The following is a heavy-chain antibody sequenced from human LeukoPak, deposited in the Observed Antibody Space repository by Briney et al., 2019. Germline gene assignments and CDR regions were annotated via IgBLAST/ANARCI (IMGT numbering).Heavy chain of an antibody. CDR3: ARSPDIVVVVAATHYYYYYMDV. CDR1: GFTFSSYS. Sequence: GGSLRLSCAASGFTFSSYSMNWVRQAPGKGLEWVSYISSCSSTLYYADSVKGRFTISRDNAKNSLYLQMNSLRAEDTAVYYCARSPDIVVVVAATHYYYYYMDVWGKGTTVTVSS. V-gene: IGHV3-48*01. J-gene: IGHJ6*03. D-gene: IGHD2-15*01. CDR2: ISSCSSTL.